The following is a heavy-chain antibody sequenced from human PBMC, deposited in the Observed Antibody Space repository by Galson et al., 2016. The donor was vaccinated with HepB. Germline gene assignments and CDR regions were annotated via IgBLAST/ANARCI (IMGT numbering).Heavy chain of an antibody. J-gene: IGHJ4*02. CDR1: GFIFDDYT. D-gene: IGHD3-3*01. V-gene: IGHV3-43*01. CDR3: TNDISLGVVPLFES. Sequence: SLRLSCAASGFIFDDYTMHWVRQAPGKGLEWVSLITWNGGTTDYADSVKGRFTISRDNNKNSLYLQMNRLRIEDTALYYCTNDISLGVVPLFESWGQGTLVIVSS. CDR2: ITWNGGTT.